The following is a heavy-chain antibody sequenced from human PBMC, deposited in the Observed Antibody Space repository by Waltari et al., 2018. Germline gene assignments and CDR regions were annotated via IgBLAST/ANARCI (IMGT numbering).Heavy chain of an antibody. CDR1: GGSVSTVNW. D-gene: IGHD2-15*01. V-gene: IGHV4-4*02. J-gene: IGHJ4*02. Sequence: QVQLQESGPGLVKPSGTLSLTCTVSGGSVSTVNWWHWVRQPPGMGLEWIGEVYQYGNTHYNPSLRSRLTISVDTSANQFTLRLSSVTAADTAVYYCARNPCGGGTCHSAFDYWGQGILVTVSS. CDR3: ARNPCGGGTCHSAFDY. CDR2: VYQYGNT.